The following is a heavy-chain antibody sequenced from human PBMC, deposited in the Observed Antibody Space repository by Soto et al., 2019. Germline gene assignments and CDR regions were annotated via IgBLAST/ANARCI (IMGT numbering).Heavy chain of an antibody. J-gene: IGHJ4*02. CDR2: FDPEDGET. V-gene: IGHV1-24*01. Sequence: ASVKVSCKVSGYTLTELSMHWVRQAPGKGLGWMGGFDPEDGETIYAQKFQGRVTMTRDTSISTAYMELSRLRSDDTAVYYCARDLLLEYCGGDCYDYWGQGTLVTVSS. D-gene: IGHD2-21*01. CDR1: GYTLTELS. CDR3: ARDLLLEYCGGDCYDY.